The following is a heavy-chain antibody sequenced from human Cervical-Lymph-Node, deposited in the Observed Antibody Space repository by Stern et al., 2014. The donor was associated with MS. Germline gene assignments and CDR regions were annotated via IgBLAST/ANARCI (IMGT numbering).Heavy chain of an antibody. V-gene: IGHV4-38-2*02. CDR3: ARAVPGATVINYFDY. CDR2: IYHSGST. J-gene: IGHJ4*02. Sequence: QVQLQESGPGLVKPSETLSLTCTVSGYSISSGYYWGWIRQPPGKGLEWIGSIYHSGSTYYNPSLKSRVTISVDTSKNHFSLKLSSVTAADTAVYYCARAVPGATVINYFDYWGQGTLVTVSS. CDR1: GYSISSGYY. D-gene: IGHD4-17*01.